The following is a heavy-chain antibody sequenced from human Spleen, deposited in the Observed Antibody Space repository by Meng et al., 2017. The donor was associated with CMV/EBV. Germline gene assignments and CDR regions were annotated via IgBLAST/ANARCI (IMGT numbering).Heavy chain of an antibody. CDR2: ISGGGGST. CDR3: ARATTVVTAWVDP. J-gene: IGHJ5*02. D-gene: IGHD4-23*01. V-gene: IGHV3-23*01. CDR1: GFTFSSYA. Sequence: CAASGFTFSSYAMSWVRQAPGKELEWVSGISGGGGSTYYADSAKGRFTISRDNSKNTLYLQMNSLRAENTAIYHCARATTVVTAWVDPWGQGTLVTVSS.